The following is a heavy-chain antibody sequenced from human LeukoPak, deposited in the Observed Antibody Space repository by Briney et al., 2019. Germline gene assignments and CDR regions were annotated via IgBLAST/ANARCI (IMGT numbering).Heavy chain of an antibody. J-gene: IGHJ4*02. V-gene: IGHV4-4*02. D-gene: IGHD5/OR15-5a*01. CDR3: GTKLSTDPHYFDY. Sequence: SGTLSPTCTVSSGAISTSHWLSWVRQPPGKGLEWIGEIYGSGNTNYNPSLKSRVTMSVDKTRIHLSLKLHSVTAADTAVYYCGTKLSTDPHYFDYWGQGILVTVSS. CDR1: SGAISTSHW. CDR2: IYGSGNT.